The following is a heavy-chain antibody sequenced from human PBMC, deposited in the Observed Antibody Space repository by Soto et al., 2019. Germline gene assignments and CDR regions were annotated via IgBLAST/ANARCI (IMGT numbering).Heavy chain of an antibody. V-gene: IGHV1-69*13. CDR2: IIPIFGTA. CDR1: GGTFSSYA. Sequence: ASVKVSCKASGGTFSSYAISWVRQAPGQGLEWMGGIIPIFGTANYAQKFQGRVTITADESTSTAYMELSSLRSEDTAVYYCARVPKTHDAFDIWGQGTMVTVSS. J-gene: IGHJ3*02. CDR3: ARVPKTHDAFDI.